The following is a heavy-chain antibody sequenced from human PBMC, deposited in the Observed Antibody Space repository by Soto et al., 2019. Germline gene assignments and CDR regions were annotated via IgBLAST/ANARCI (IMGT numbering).Heavy chain of an antibody. CDR3: ASQYCSNGVCYTAPRDWFDP. CDR1: GGSISSSSYY. CDR2: IYYSGTT. Sequence: SETLSLTCTVSGGSISSSSYYWDWIRQPPGKGLEWIGSIYYSGTTYYNPSLKSRVTIFVDTSKNQFSLKLSSVTAADTAVYYCASQYCSNGVCYTAPRDWFDPWGQGTLVTVSS. J-gene: IGHJ5*02. D-gene: IGHD2-8*01. V-gene: IGHV4-39*01.